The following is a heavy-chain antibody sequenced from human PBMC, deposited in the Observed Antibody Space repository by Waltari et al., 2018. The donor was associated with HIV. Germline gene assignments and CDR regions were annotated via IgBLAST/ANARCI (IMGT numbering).Heavy chain of an antibody. CDR2: LFFDWST. CDR1: GGSISTYY. D-gene: IGHD2-15*01. J-gene: IGHJ4*02. V-gene: IGHV4-59*01. CDR3: ARGNGWSDCDY. Sequence: QVQLQESGPGLVKPSETLSLPCPVSGGSISTYYWTWIRQPPGKRLEWIGYLFFDWSTNYNPSLKSRITISVDTSKNQFSLNLSSVIAADTAVYYCARGNGWSDCDYWGQGTLVTVSS.